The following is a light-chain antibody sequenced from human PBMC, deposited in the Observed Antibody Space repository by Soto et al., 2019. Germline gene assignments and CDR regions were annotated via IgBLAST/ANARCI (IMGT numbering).Light chain of an antibody. CDR3: QQYSGM. CDR2: DAS. V-gene: IGKV1-5*01. Sequence: DIQMTQSPSTLSASVGDRVTITCRASQSISSWLAWYQQKPGKAPKLLIYDASSLESGVPSRFSGSGSGTEFTLTISSLQPDDFATYYCQQYSGMFGQGTKVEIK. J-gene: IGKJ1*01. CDR1: QSISSW.